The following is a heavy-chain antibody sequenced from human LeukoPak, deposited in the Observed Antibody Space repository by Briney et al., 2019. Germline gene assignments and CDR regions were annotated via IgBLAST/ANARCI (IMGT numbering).Heavy chain of an antibody. CDR1: GDSISTYY. D-gene: IGHD3-10*01. CDR2: IYYRVTS. CDR3: ARAVGGDGSGSL. Sequence: SETLSLTCTVSGDSISTYYWSWIRQPPGKGLEWIGYIYYRVTSDYNPSLKSRVTTSVDMSTRQISLKLSSVTAADTAVYYCARAVGGDGSGSLWGPGTLVTVSS. J-gene: IGHJ4*02. V-gene: IGHV4-59*01.